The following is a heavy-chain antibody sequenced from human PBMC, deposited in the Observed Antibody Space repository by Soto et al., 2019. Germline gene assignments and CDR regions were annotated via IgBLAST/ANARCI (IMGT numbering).Heavy chain of an antibody. CDR3: ARERCSSTSCYSPWFDP. J-gene: IGHJ5*02. CDR1: GFTFSSYE. V-gene: IGHV3-48*03. D-gene: IGHD2-2*02. CDR2: ISSSGSTI. Sequence: PGGSLRLSCAASGFTFSSYEMNWVRQAPGKGLEWVSYISSSGSTIYYADSVKGRFTISRDNAKNSLYLQMNSLRAGDTAVYYCARERCSSTSCYSPWFDPWGQGTLVTVSS.